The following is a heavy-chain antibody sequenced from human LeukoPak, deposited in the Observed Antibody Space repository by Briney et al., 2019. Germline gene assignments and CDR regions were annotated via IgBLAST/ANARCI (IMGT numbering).Heavy chain of an antibody. CDR1: GFTFRNFA. J-gene: IGHJ4*02. CDR2: INSDGSST. CDR3: ARVFGGSYYDY. Sequence: GGSLRLSCAASGFTFRNFAMSWVRQVPGKGLVWVSRINSDGSSTSYADSVKGRFTISRDNAKNTLYLQMNSLRAEDTAVYYCARVFGGSYYDYWGQGTLVTVSS. D-gene: IGHD1-26*01. V-gene: IGHV3-74*01.